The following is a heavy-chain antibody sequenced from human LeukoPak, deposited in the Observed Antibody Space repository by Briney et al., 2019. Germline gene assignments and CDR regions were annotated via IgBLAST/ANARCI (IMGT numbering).Heavy chain of an antibody. D-gene: IGHD3-22*01. V-gene: IGHV4-4*07. CDR3: ARDGFRYYYDSSGYYSPTYYFDY. Sequence: SETLSLTCTVSGGSISSYYWSWIRQPAGKRLEWSGRIYTSGSTNYNPSLKSRVTMSVDTSKNQFSLKLSSVTAADTAVYYCARDGFRYYYDSSGYYSPTYYFDYWGQGTLVTVSS. CDR1: GGSISSYY. J-gene: IGHJ4*02. CDR2: IYTSGST.